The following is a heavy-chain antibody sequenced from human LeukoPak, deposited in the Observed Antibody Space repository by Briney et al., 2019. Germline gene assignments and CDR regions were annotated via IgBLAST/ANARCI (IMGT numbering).Heavy chain of an antibody. J-gene: IGHJ1*01. CDR1: GYTFTGYY. V-gene: IGHV1-2*02. CDR2: INPNSGGT. D-gene: IGHD6-19*01. Sequence: ASVKVSCKASGYTFTGYYMHWVRRAPGQGLEWMGWINPNSGGTNYAQKFQGRVTMTRDTSISTAYMELSGLRSDDTAVYYCARDGSGPEYFQHWGQGTLVTVSS. CDR3: ARDGSGPEYFQH.